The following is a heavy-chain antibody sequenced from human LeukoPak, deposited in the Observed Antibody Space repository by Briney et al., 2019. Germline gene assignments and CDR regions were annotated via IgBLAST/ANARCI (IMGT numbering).Heavy chain of an antibody. V-gene: IGHV1-46*01. CDR1: GYTFTSHY. CDR2: INPCAGST. D-gene: IGHD3-10*01. CDR3: ARSDYYGSGSFDY. Sequence: ASVKVSCKASGYTFTSHYIHWVRQAPGQGLEWMGIINPCAGSTDYAQTFQGRVTLTRDTSTSTVYMELSSLRSEDTAVYYCARSDYYGSGSFDYWGQGTLVTVSS. J-gene: IGHJ4*02.